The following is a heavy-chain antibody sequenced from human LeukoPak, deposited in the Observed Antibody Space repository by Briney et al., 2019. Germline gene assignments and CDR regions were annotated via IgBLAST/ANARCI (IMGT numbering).Heavy chain of an antibody. CDR1: GFTFDDFG. J-gene: IGHJ5*02. CDR3: VRGTMIVGP. CDR2: INSNGVRT. V-gene: IGHV3-20*04. Sequence: GGSLRLSCAASGFTFDDFGMTWVRQAPGKGLEWVSSINSNGVRTTYGDSVKGRFTISRDDANDSLYLLMHSLRAEDTAFYYCVRGTMIVGPWGQGTPVTVSS. D-gene: IGHD3-22*01.